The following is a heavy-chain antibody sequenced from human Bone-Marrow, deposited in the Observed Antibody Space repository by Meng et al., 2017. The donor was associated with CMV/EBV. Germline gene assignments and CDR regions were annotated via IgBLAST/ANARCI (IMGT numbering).Heavy chain of an antibody. D-gene: IGHD2-2*01. CDR1: GVSISSSSYY. CDR3: ARRRHDCSSTSCAETHGWFDP. V-gene: IGHV4-39*07. J-gene: IGHJ5*02. Sequence: SETLSLTCTVSGVSISSSSYYWGWIRQPPGKGLEWIGSIYYSGSTYYNPSLKSRVTISVDTSKNQFSLKLSSVTAADTAVYYCARRRHDCSSTSCAETHGWFDPWGQGTLVTVSS. CDR2: IYYSGST.